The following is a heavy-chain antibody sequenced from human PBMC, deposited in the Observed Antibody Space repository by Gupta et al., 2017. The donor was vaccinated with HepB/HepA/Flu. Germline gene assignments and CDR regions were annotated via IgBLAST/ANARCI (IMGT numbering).Heavy chain of an antibody. V-gene: IGHV3-9*01. CDR1: GFTFDDYA. D-gene: IGHD6-25*01. CDR2: ISWNSGSI. CDR3: AKAERGRLDY. J-gene: IGHJ4*02. Sequence: EVQLVESGGGLVQPGRSLRLSCAASGFTFDDYAMHWVRQAPGKGLEWVSGISWNSGSIGYADSVKGRFTISRDNAKNSLYLQMNSLRAEDTALYYCAKAERGRLDYWGQGTLVTVSS.